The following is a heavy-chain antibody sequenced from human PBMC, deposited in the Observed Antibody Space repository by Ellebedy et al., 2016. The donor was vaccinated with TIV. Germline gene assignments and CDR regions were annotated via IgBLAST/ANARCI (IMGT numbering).Heavy chain of an antibody. V-gene: IGHV3-7*01. J-gene: IGHJ3*02. CDR1: GFTFSSYW. Sequence: GESLKISCAASGFTFSSYWMSWVRQAPGEGLEWVANIKYDLSQTYYLDSVKGRFTISRDNAKNSLYLQMNSLRDADTAVYYCVRDLHWAFDIWGQGTVVTVSS. CDR2: IKYDLSQT. CDR3: VRDLHWAFDI. D-gene: IGHD1-1*01.